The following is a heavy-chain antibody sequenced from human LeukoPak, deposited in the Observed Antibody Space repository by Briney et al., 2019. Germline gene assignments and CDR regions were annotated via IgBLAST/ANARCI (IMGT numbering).Heavy chain of an antibody. D-gene: IGHD5-24*01. CDR2: ISGSGGST. Sequence: GGSLRLSCAASGFTFSSYAMSWVRQAPGKGLEWVSAISGSGGSTYYADSVKGRFTISRDNSKNTLYLQMNSLRAEDTAVYYCAKRPEGGYNSNYFDYWGQGTLVTVSS. J-gene: IGHJ4*02. CDR3: AKRPEGGYNSNYFDY. CDR1: GFTFSSYA. V-gene: IGHV3-23*01.